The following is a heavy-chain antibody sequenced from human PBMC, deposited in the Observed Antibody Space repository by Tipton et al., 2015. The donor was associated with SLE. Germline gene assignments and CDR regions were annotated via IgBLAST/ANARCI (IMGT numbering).Heavy chain of an antibody. Sequence: TLSLTCTVSDGSISVDCCNWIRQPPGKGLEWIGRIYTGGNTKYNPSLESRVTLSADASKAQFSLKVSSVTAADTAVYYCARESLSRLDYWGQGMLVTVSS. D-gene: IGHD5/OR15-5a*01. CDR1: DGSISVDC. V-gene: IGHV4-4*07. CDR3: ARESLSRLDY. CDR2: IYTGGNT. J-gene: IGHJ4*02.